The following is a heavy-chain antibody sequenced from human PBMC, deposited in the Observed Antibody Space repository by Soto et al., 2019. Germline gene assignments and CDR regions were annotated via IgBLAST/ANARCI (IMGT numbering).Heavy chain of an antibody. Sequence: GGSLRLSCAASGFTFTSYAMSWVRQAPGKGLEWGSGSSGSAGSTYYADSVKGRFTISRDSSKNTLYLQMNSLRAEDTAVYYCAKERFCSSASCGGFDYWGQGALVTVSS. CDR1: GFTFTSYA. CDR2: SSGSAGST. J-gene: IGHJ4*02. CDR3: AKERFCSSASCGGFDY. V-gene: IGHV3-23*01. D-gene: IGHD2-2*01.